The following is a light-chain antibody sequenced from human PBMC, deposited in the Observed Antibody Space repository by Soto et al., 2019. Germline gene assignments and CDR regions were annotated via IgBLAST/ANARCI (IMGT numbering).Light chain of an antibody. CDR1: SSDVGDYNY. CDR2: DVS. V-gene: IGLV2-11*01. CDR3: CSFAGSYTLWV. Sequence: QSALTQPRSVSGSPGQSVTISCTGTSSDVGDYNYVSWYQQYPGKAPKLVIYDVSKRPSGVPDRFSDSKSGNTASLTISGLQADDEADYYCCSFAGSYTLWVFGGGTK. J-gene: IGLJ3*02.